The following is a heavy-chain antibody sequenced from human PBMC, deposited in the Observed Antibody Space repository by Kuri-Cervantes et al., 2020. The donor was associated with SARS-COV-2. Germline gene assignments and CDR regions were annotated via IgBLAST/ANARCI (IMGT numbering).Heavy chain of an antibody. CDR2: ISHSGST. CDR3: ARARPGPEDSSGYYRLFDY. CDR1: GYSISGGYY. J-gene: IGHJ4*02. D-gene: IGHD3-22*01. Sequence: GSLRLSCAVSGYSISGGYYWGWIRQHPGKGLEWIGSISHSGSTYYNPSLKSRVTISVDTSKNQFSLKVSSVTAADTAVYYCARARPGPEDSSGYYRLFDYWGQGTLVTVSS. V-gene: IGHV4-38-2*01.